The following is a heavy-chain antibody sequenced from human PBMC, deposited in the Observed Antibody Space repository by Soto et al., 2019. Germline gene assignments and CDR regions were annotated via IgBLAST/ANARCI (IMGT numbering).Heavy chain of an antibody. CDR2: ISSSSSYI. CDR1: GFTFSSYN. Sequence: EVQLVESGGGLVKPGGSLRLSCAASGFTFSSYNMNWVRQAPGKGLERVSSISSSSSYIYYADSVKGGFTNSRVNARNSPYLHMNSLRAEDRAVYYCAGDINNWTYFDYWGQGTLVTVSS. J-gene: IGHJ4*02. CDR3: AGDINNWTYFDY. D-gene: IGHD1-20*01. V-gene: IGHV3-21*01.